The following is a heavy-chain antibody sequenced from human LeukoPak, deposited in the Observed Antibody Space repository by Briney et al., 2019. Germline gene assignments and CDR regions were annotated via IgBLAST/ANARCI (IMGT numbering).Heavy chain of an antibody. Sequence: SETLSLTCTVSGGSISSGGYYWSWIRQPPGKGLEWIGYIYHSGSTYYNPSLKSRVTISVDTSKNQFSLKLSSVTAADTAVYYCARGPIRPYYYGSGSYYNQPPYFDYWGQGTLVTVSS. J-gene: IGHJ4*02. D-gene: IGHD3-10*01. CDR3: ARGPIRPYYYGSGSYYNQPPYFDY. CDR2: IYHSGST. V-gene: IGHV4-30-2*01. CDR1: GGSISSGGYY.